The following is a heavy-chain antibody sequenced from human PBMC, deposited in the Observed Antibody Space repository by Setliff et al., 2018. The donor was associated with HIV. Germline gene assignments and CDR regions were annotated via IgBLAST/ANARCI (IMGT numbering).Heavy chain of an antibody. J-gene: IGHJ6*02. Sequence: SETLSLTCNVSGGSISSYYWTWIRQSPEKGLEWIGEIVDSGSTNYSPSLKSRVTISLDTSKKQFSLRLNSVTAADTGVYYCARAPSCADSWCYMYYYYYYGMDVWGRGTTVTVSS. D-gene: IGHD2-8*01. CDR1: GGSISSYY. CDR2: IVDSGST. V-gene: IGHV4-59*12. CDR3: ARAPSCADSWCYMYYYYYYGMDV.